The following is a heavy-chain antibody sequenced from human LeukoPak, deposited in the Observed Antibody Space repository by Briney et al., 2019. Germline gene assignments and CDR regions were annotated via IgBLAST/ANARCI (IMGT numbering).Heavy chain of an antibody. CDR3: ARWGKYDSSGYYCGFDN. CDR1: GGSISSGSYY. V-gene: IGHV4-61*02. CDR2: IYTSGST. Sequence: KPSETLSLTCTVSGGSISSGSYYWSWIRQPAGKGLEWIGRIYTSGSTNYNPPLKSRVTMSVDTSKNQFSLKLSSVTAADTAVYYCARWGKYDSSGYYCGFDNWGQGTLVTVSS. D-gene: IGHD3-22*01. J-gene: IGHJ4*02.